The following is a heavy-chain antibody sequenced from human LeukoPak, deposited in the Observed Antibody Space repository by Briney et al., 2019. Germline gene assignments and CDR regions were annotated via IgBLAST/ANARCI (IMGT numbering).Heavy chain of an antibody. J-gene: IGHJ3*02. V-gene: IGHV3-7*01. CDR1: GFTFSSYW. Sequence: GGSLRLSCAASGFTFSSYWMSWVRQAPGKGLEGVANIKQDGSEKDYVDSVKGRFTISRDNAKNSLYLQVDSLRAEDTAVYYCARDANFGYDAFDIWGQGTMVTVPS. CDR3: ARDANFGYDAFDI. D-gene: IGHD3-10*01. CDR2: IKQDGSEK.